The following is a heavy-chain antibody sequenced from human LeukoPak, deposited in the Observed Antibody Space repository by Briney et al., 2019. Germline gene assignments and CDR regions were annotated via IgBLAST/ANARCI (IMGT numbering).Heavy chain of an antibody. V-gene: IGHV3-33*01. CDR2: IWYDGSNK. CDR3: ARGIAVAGTNWFDP. J-gene: IGHJ5*02. CDR1: GFTFSSYG. D-gene: IGHD6-19*01. Sequence: GRSLRLSCAASGFTFSSYGMHWVRQAPGKGLEWVAVIWYDGSNKYYADSVKGRFTISRDNSKNTLYLQMNSLRAEDTAVYYCARGIAVAGTNWFDPWGQGTLVTVSS.